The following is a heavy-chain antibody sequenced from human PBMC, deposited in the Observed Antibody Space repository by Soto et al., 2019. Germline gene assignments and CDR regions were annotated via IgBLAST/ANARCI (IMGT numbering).Heavy chain of an antibody. J-gene: IGHJ6*02. CDR1: GFTFGDYA. CDR3: TRVKSKGYYYYYYGMDV. Sequence: GGSLRLSCTASGFTFGDYAMSWFRQAPGKGLEWVGFIRSKAYGGTTEYAASVKGRFTISRDDSKSIAYLQMNSLKTEDTAVYYCTRVKSKGYYYYYYGMDVWGQGTTVTVSS. CDR2: IRSKAYGGTT. V-gene: IGHV3-49*03.